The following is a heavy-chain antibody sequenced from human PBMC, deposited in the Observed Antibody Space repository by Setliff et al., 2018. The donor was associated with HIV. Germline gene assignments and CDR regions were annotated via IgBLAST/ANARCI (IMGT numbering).Heavy chain of an antibody. Sequence: GGSLRLSCAASGCTFSSYAMSWVRQAPGKGLEWVSSISGSGVNTYYADSVKGRFTISRDNFKNTLYIQMNSLRAEDTAVYYCAKDGGGDYYYYYMDVWGKGTTVTVSS. CDR1: GCTFSSYA. D-gene: IGHD2-15*01. CDR3: AKDGGGDYYYYYMDV. CDR2: ISGSGVNT. J-gene: IGHJ6*03. V-gene: IGHV3-23*01.